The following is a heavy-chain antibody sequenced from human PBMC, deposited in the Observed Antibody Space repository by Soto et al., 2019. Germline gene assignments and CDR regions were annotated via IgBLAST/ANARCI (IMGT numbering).Heavy chain of an antibody. CDR1: GFTFSSYW. D-gene: IGHD3-10*01. CDR2: IKQDGSEK. Sequence: EVQLVESGGGLVQPGGSLRLSCAASGFTFSSYWMSWVRQAPGKGLEWVANIKQDGSEKYYVDSVKGRFTISRDNAKNSLYLQMNSLRAEDTAVYYRARDDRGVNPGYWGQGTLVTVSS. V-gene: IGHV3-7*01. J-gene: IGHJ4*02. CDR3: ARDDRGVNPGY.